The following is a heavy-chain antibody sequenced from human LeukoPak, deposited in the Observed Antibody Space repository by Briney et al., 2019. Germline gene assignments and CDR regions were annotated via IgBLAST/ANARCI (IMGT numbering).Heavy chain of an antibody. CDR2: ISYDGSNK. J-gene: IGHJ4*02. CDR1: GFTFSSYA. Sequence: GGSLRLSCAASGFTFSSYAMHWVRQAPGKGLEWVAVISYDGSNKYYADSVKGRFTISRDNSKNTLYLQMNSLRAEDTAVYYCARDWEQWLVRGVFDYWGQGTLVTVSS. D-gene: IGHD6-19*01. CDR3: ARDWEQWLVRGVFDY. V-gene: IGHV3-30-3*01.